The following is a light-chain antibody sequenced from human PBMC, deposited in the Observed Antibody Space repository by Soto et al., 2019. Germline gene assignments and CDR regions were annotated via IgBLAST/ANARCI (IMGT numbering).Light chain of an antibody. V-gene: IGKV3-11*01. Sequence: EIGLPQSNSTLSLSPGEGSALAGCASQSVSHSYLAWYQQKPGQAPRLLIYDASTRATGIPARFSGSGSGTDFTLTISSLEPEDFAVYYCQQRSNWPPLTFGGGTKVDI. CDR2: DAS. CDR1: QSVSHSY. CDR3: QQRSNWPPLT. J-gene: IGKJ4*01.